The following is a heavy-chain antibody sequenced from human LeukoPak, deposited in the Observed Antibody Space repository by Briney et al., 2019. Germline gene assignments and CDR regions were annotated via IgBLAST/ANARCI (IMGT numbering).Heavy chain of an antibody. CDR1: GGSISSGSYY. V-gene: IGHV4-61*02. D-gene: IGHD3-10*01. Sequence: SQTLSLTCTVSGGSISSGSYYWSLIRQPAGKGLEWIGRIYTSGSTNYNPSLKSRVTISVDTSKNQFSLKLSSVTAADTAVYYCARDRFPNYYMDVWGKGTTVTVSS. CDR2: IYTSGST. CDR3: ARDRFPNYYMDV. J-gene: IGHJ6*03.